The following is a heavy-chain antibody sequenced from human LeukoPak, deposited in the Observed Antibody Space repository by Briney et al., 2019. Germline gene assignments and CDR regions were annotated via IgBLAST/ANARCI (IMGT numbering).Heavy chain of an antibody. CDR2: ISGSGGST. D-gene: IGHD3-9*01. CDR3: AKGRYFDWSFDY. CDR1: GFTFSSYA. J-gene: IGHJ4*02. Sequence: GGSLRLSXAASGFTFSSYAMSWVRQAPGKGLEWVSAISGSGGSTYYADSVKGRFTISRDNSKNTLYLQMNSLRAEDTAVYYCAKGRYFDWSFDYWGQGTLVTVSS. V-gene: IGHV3-23*01.